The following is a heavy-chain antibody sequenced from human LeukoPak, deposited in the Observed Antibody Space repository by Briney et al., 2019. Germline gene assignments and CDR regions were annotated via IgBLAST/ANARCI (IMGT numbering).Heavy chain of an antibody. D-gene: IGHD6-13*01. CDR2: IDSNGGGA. CDR3: ARAKYSSRWSLDY. Sequence: GGSLRLSCATSGFTFNIYWMQWVRQVQGKGLVWVSRIDSNGGGATYADSVKGRFTTSRDNGNNTMYLRMNSLRAEDTAIYYCARAKYSSRWSLDYWGQGALVTVSS. V-gene: IGHV3-74*03. J-gene: IGHJ4*02. CDR1: GFTFNIYW.